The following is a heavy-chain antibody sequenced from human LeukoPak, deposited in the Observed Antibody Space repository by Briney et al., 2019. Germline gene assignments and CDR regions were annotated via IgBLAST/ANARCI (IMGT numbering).Heavy chain of an antibody. J-gene: IGHJ6*02. D-gene: IGHD1-1*01. CDR3: ARGLGGYVFYGMDV. CDR2: IYSGGST. CDR1: GFTVSSNY. Sequence: GGSLRLSCAASGFTVSSNYMSWVRQAPGKGLEWVSVIYSGGSTYYADSVKGRFTISRDNSKNTLYLQMNSLRAEDTAVYYCARGLGGYVFYGMDVWGQGTTVTVSS. V-gene: IGHV3-53*01.